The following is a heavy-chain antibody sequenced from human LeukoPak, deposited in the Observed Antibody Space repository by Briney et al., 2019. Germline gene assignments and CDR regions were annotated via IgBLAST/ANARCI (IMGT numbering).Heavy chain of an antibody. V-gene: IGHV3-53*01. CDR2: IYTGGTT. D-gene: IGHD3-16*01. J-gene: IGHJ4*02. CDR1: GFTVSGTH. Sequence: PGGSLRLSCAASGFTVSGTHMSWVRQAPGKGLEWVSAIYTGGTTYYSDSVEGRFTISRDNSKNTLYLLMNSLRAEGTAVYYCARDQATSGGGLDSWGQGTLVTVSS. CDR3: ARDQATSGGGLDS.